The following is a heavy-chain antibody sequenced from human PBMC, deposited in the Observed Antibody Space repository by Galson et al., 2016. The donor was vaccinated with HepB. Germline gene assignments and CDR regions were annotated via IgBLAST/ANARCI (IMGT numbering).Heavy chain of an antibody. J-gene: IGHJ6*02. D-gene: IGHD3-3*02. V-gene: IGHV3-48*03. CDR2: ISDNGITI. Sequence: SLRLSCAASGFMFSSYEMHWVRQAPGKGLEWVSHISDNGITISYADSVKGRFTISRDNAKNSLFLQMHSLRAEDTAVYYCASIISQLYYGLDVWGPGTTVTVSS. CDR1: GFMFSSYE. CDR3: ASIISQLYYGLDV.